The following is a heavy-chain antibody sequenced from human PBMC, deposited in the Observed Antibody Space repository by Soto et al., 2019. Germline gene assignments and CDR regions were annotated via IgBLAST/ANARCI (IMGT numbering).Heavy chain of an antibody. J-gene: IGHJ4*02. V-gene: IGHV3-13*01. CDR3: ARASDCFGSGSYLAGFDY. Sequence: RGSLRLSCAASRFTFSSYDMHWVRQATGKDLEWVSAIGTAGDTYYPGSVKGRFTISRENAKNSLYLQMNSPRSGDTAVYYCARASDCFGSGSYLAGFDYWGQGSLVTVSS. CDR1: RFTFSSYD. D-gene: IGHD3-10*01. CDR2: IGTAGDT.